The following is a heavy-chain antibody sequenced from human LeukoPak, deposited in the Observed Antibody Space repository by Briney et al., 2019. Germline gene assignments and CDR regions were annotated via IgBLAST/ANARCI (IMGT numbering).Heavy chain of an antibody. CDR1: GFTFTSSA. V-gene: IGHV1-58*01. CDR3: AKLAASETGEGS. Sequence: GTSVKVSCKASGFTFTSSAVQWVRQARGQRLEWIGWIVVGSGNTNYAQKFQERVTITRDMSTSTAYMELSSLRSEDTAIYYCAKLAASETGEGSWGQGTLVTVSS. CDR2: IVVGSGNT. D-gene: IGHD6-13*01. J-gene: IGHJ5*02.